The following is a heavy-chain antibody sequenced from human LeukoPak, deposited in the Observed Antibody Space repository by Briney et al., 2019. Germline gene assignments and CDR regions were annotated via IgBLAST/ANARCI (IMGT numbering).Heavy chain of an antibody. CDR1: DTPSTNYM. V-gene: IGHV3-7*01. Sequence: APLRSSCAASDTPSTNYMFSWVRQPPEKGLEWVASLKYEGSEKYYVDSVKGRFTISRDNAKNSLYLQMNSLRAEDTAVYYCTREWYWGEGTLVTVSS. J-gene: IGHJ4*02. CDR2: LKYEGSEK. CDR3: TREWY.